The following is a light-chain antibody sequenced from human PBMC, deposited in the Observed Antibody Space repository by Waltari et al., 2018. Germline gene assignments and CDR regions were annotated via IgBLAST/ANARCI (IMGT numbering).Light chain of an antibody. V-gene: IGKV3-11*01. CDR2: DAA. J-gene: IGKJ1*01. CDR3: QQRSNWPPWT. Sequence: EIVLTQSPATLSLSPGERAPLSCRASQSVNSYLAWYQQKPGQAPRLPIYDAANKATGIPARFSGSGSGTDFTLTISSLEPEDFAGYYCQQRSNWPPWTFGQGTKVEIK. CDR1: QSVNSY.